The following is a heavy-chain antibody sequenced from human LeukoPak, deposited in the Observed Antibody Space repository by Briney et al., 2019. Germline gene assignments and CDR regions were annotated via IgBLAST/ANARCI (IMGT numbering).Heavy chain of an antibody. CDR3: ARVGITMVRGTHNWFDP. CDR1: RGTFSSYA. V-gene: IGHV1-69*13. Sequence: SVKVSCKASRGTFSSYAIGWVRQAPGQGLEWMGGIIPIFGTANYAQKFQGRVTITADEPTSTAYMELSSLRSEDTAVYYCARVGITMVRGTHNWFDPWGQGTLVTVSS. D-gene: IGHD3-10*01. J-gene: IGHJ5*02. CDR2: IIPIFGTA.